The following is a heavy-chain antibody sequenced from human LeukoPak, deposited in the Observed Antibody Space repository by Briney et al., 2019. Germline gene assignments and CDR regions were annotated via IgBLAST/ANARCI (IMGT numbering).Heavy chain of an antibody. CDR3: ARDGRPSYDTSGYYFPGDY. J-gene: IGHJ4*02. CDR2: INPSGGTA. CDR1: GYTFTSFY. D-gene: IGHD3-22*01. V-gene: IGHV1-46*01. Sequence: GSVKVSCKASGYTFTSFYVHWVRQAPGQGLEWMAIINPSGGTARYARKFQGRVTVTRDTSTGTVYMELSSLRSEDTAVYYCARDGRPSYDTSGYYFPGDYWGQGTLVTVSS.